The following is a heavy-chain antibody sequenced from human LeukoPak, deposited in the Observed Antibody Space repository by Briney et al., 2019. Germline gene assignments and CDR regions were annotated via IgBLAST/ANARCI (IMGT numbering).Heavy chain of an antibody. V-gene: IGHV3-7*01. CDR3: AREVNYYDSSGYYRTVIYFDY. J-gene: IGHJ4*02. CDR1: GFTFSSYW. CDR2: IKQDGSEK. Sequence: GGSLRLSCAASGFTFSSYWMNWVRQAPGKGLEWVANIKQDGSEKYYVDSVKGRFTISRDNAKNSLYLQMNSLRAEDTAVYYCAREVNYYDSSGYYRTVIYFDYWGQGTLVTVSS. D-gene: IGHD3-22*01.